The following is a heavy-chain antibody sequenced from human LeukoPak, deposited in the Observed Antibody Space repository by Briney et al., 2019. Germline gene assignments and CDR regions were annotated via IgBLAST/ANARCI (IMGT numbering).Heavy chain of an antibody. V-gene: IGHV4-34*01. CDR2: INHSGST. D-gene: IGHD2-2*01. CDR1: GGSFSGYY. Sequence: SETLSLTCAVYGGSFSGYYWSWIRQPPGKGLEWIGEINHSGSTNYNPSLKSRATISVDTSKNQFSLKLSSVTAADTAVYYCARAQDIVVVPAAIPPTRAYAFDIWGQGTMVTVSS. J-gene: IGHJ3*02. CDR3: ARAQDIVVVPAAIPPTRAYAFDI.